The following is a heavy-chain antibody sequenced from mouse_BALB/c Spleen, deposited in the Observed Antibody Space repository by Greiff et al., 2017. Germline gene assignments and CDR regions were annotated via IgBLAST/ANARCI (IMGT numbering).Heavy chain of an antibody. CDR1: GFTFSSYG. V-gene: IGHV5-6-3*01. Sequence: EVKLVESGGGLVQPGGSLKLSCAASGFTFSSYGMSWVRQTPDKRLELVATINSNGGSTYYPDSVKGRFTISRDNAKNTLYLQMSSLKSEDTAMYYCARELWKAMDYWGQGTSVTVSS. D-gene: IGHD1-1*02. J-gene: IGHJ4*01. CDR3: ARELWKAMDY. CDR2: INSNGGST.